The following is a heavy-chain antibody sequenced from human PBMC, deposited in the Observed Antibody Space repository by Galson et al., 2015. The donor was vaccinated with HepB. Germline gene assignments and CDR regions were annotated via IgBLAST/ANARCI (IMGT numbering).Heavy chain of an antibody. V-gene: IGHV3-23*01. Sequence: SLRLSCAGSGFTFIDYSMNWVRQTPGQGLEWGSGMRRSGDSTSYSDSVKGRFTISRDNSKNTLSLQMDSLRAEDTAFYYCAKIHPTASGPDFFDYWGQGTLVTVSS. CDR3: AKIHPTASGPDFFDY. CDR2: MRRSGDST. CDR1: GFTFIDYS. D-gene: IGHD2-8*02. J-gene: IGHJ4*02.